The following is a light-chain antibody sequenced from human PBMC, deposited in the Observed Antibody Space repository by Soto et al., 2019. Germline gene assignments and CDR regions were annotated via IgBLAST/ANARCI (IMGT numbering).Light chain of an antibody. Sequence: EIVLTQSPATLSLSPGERASLSCRASQSVSSYLAWYKQKPGQAPRLLIYDASNKTTGIPTRFSGSGSGTDFTLTISSLEPEDFAVYYCQQRSNWITFGQGTRLE. CDR1: QSVSSY. V-gene: IGKV3-11*01. J-gene: IGKJ5*01. CDR2: DAS. CDR3: QQRSNWIT.